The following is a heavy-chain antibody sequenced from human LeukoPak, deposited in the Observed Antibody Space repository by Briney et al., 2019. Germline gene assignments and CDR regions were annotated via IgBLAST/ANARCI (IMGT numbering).Heavy chain of an antibody. D-gene: IGHD3-3*01. V-gene: IGHV1-46*01. Sequence: GASVKVSCKASGYTFTSHYMHWVRQAPGQGLEWMGLINPSGSSTLYAQKFQGRVTMTRDMSTTTDYMELSSLRSEDTAVYYCARDRLADRFSDNHAHRLNWYFDLWGRGTLVTVSS. CDR1: GYTFTSHY. J-gene: IGHJ2*01. CDR3: ARDRLADRFSDNHAHRLNWYFDL. CDR2: INPSGSST.